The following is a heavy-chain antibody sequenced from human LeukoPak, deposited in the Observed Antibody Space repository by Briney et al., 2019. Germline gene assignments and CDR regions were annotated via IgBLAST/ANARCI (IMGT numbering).Heavy chain of an antibody. D-gene: IGHD5-24*01. J-gene: IGHJ3*02. CDR2: IYYSGST. Sequence: SETLSLTCTVSGGSISSYYWSWIRQPPGKGLEWIGYIYYSGSTNYNPSLKSRVTISVDTSKNQFSLKLSSVTAAGTAVYYCARGAVEMATIWAFDIWGQGTMVTVSS. CDR3: ARGAVEMATIWAFDI. CDR1: GGSISSYY. V-gene: IGHV4-59*01.